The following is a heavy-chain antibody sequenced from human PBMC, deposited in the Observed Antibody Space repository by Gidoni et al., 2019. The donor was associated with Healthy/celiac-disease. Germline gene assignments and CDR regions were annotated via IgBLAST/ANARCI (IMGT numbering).Heavy chain of an antibody. D-gene: IGHD6-19*01. J-gene: IGHJ4*02. V-gene: IGHV3-48*03. Sequence: EVQLVESGGGLVQPGGSLSLSCAASGFTFSSYEMNWVRQAPGKGLEWVSYISSSGSTIYYADSVKGRFTISRDNAKNSLYLQMNSLRAEDTAVYYCAVQEQWLVPFDYWGQGTLVTVSS. CDR3: AVQEQWLVPFDY. CDR2: ISSSGSTI. CDR1: GFTFSSYE.